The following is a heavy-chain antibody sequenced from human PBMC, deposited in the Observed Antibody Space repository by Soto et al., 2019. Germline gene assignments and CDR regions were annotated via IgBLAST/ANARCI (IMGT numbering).Heavy chain of an antibody. CDR1: GGTFNNYP. J-gene: IGHJ6*02. Sequence: SVKVSCKASGGTFNNYPITWVRQAPGEGLEWMGGSIPIFVTANYAQKFQGRVTISVDESTSTAYMELSSLRSEDTAVYYCARGRGYSGDDHYYYFDMDVWGQGTTVTVS. CDR2: SIPIFVTA. D-gene: IGHD5-12*01. V-gene: IGHV1-69*13. CDR3: ARGRGYSGDDHYYYFDMDV.